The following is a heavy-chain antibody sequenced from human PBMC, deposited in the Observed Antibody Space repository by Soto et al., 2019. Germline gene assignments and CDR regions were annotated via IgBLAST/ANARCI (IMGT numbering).Heavy chain of an antibody. V-gene: IGHV4-34*01. J-gene: IGHJ4*02. Sequence: QVQLQQWGAGLLKPSETLSLTCAVYGGSFSGYYWSWIRQPPGKGLEWIGEINHSGSTNYNPSLKSRVTISVHTSKNQFSLKLSSVTAEDTAVYYCARRGPSVVVVAATLDYWGQGTLVTVSS. CDR1: GGSFSGYY. D-gene: IGHD2-15*01. CDR3: ARRGPSVVVVAATLDY. CDR2: INHSGST.